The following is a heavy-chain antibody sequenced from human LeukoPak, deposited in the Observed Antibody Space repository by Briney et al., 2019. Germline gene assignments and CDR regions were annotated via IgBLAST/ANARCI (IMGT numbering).Heavy chain of an antibody. D-gene: IGHD3-22*01. V-gene: IGHV4-59*01. Sequence: SETLSLTCTVSGGSLSSYSWGWIRQPPGKGLWWSGYIYYSGSTNYNPSLKSRVTISLDTPKNQFSLKLGSVAAADAGVYYCARQYCYDCSWEGGRYYFDYGGQGTLVTVSA. J-gene: IGHJ4*02. CDR2: IYYSGST. CDR1: GGSLSSYS. CDR3: ARQYCYDCSWEGGRYYFDY.